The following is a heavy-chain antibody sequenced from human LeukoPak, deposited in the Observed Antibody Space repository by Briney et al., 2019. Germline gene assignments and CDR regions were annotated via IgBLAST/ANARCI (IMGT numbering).Heavy chain of an antibody. D-gene: IGHD3-16*02. CDR3: EKDRCTHGVGYYYYYMDV. CDR2: IQYDGSNQ. J-gene: IGHJ6*03. CDR1: PFTFSSYG. Sequence: GGSLRLSCAASPFTFSSYGMHWVRQAPGKGLEWVAYIQYDGSNQQYADSVKGRFSISRDSSKNILYLQMNSLRAEDTAVYYCEKDRCTHGVGYYYYYMDVWGKGTTVTISS. V-gene: IGHV3-30*02.